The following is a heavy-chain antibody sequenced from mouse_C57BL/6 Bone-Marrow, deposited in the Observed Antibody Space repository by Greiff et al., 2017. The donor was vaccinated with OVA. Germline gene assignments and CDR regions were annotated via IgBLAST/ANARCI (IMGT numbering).Heavy chain of an antibody. CDR1: GYTFTGYW. CDR3: ARPGNYFAWFAY. Sequence: VKLQESGAELMKPGASVKLSCKATGYTFTGYWIEWVKQRPGHGLEWIGEILPGSGGTNYNEKFKGKATFTADTSSNTAYMQLSSLTTEDSAIYYCARPGNYFAWFAYWGQGTLVTVSA. CDR2: ILPGSGGT. J-gene: IGHJ3*01. V-gene: IGHV1-9*01. D-gene: IGHD2-1*01.